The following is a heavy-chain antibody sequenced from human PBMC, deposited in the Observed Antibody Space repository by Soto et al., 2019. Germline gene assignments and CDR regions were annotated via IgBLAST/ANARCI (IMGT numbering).Heavy chain of an antibody. CDR3: AQRFLCSGSPPGAFDA. D-gene: IGHD3-10*02. CDR2: FSGIGNGT. J-gene: IGHJ3*01. Sequence: GGSLRLSCADCGFKFSTYAMSWVRQAQGRGAEWVAFFSGIGNGTHYTDPAKGGCTITTENSKNTLYVRTSNLRAEDTAIYFCAQRFLCSGSPPGAFDAWGHGIM. V-gene: IGHV3-23*01. CDR1: GFKFSTYA.